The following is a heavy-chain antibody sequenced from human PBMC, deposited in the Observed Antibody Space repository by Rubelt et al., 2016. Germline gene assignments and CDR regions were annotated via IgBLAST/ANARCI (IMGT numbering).Heavy chain of an antibody. CDR2: VYYSGST. V-gene: IGHV4-59*05. D-gene: IGHD1-26*01. Sequence: QVQLQESGPGLVRPSETLSLTCTVSGGSISTYYWSWIRQPPGKGLEWIGSVYYSGSTYYNPSLKSRVTISIDTSKNQFSLKLSSVTAADTAVYYCARPDGVGTTWYWGQGTLVTVSS. CDR3: ARPDGVGTTWY. J-gene: IGHJ4*02. CDR1: GGSISTYY.